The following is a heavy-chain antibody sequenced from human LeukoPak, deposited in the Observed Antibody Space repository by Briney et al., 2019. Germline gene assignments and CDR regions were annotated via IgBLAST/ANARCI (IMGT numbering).Heavy chain of an antibody. Sequence: ASVKVSCKASGYTFTGYYMHWVRQAPGQGLEWMGWINPNSGGTNYAQKFQGRVTMTRDTSISTAYMELSRLRSDDTAVYHCARPAEMATRKVYYFDYWGQGTLVTVCS. CDR3: ARPAEMATRKVYYFDY. J-gene: IGHJ4*02. D-gene: IGHD5-24*01. CDR1: GYTFTGYY. V-gene: IGHV1-2*02. CDR2: INPNSGGT.